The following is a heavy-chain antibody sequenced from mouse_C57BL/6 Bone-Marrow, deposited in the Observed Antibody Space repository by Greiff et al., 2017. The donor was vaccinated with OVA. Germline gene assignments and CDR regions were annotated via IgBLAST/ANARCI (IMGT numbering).Heavy chain of an antibody. CDR2: INSDGGST. CDR1: EYEFPSHD. D-gene: IGHD1-1*01. J-gene: IGHJ1*03. CDR3: ARHGPGSSDWYFDV. V-gene: IGHV5-2*01. Sequence: DVKLQESGGGLVQPGESLKLSCESNEYEFPSHDMSWVRKTPEKRLELVAAINSDGGSTYYPDTMERRFIISRDNTKKTLYLQMSSLRSEDTALYYCARHGPGSSDWYFDVWGTGTTVTVSS.